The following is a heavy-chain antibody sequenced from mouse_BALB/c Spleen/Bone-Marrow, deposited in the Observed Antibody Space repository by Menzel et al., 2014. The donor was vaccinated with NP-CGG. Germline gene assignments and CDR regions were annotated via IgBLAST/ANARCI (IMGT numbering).Heavy chain of an antibody. V-gene: IGHV1S16*01. Sequence: QVQLKESAAELVMPEASVKLSCKASVYTFTNYCMHCVNLRPGHGFEWIGEINPSNGDTNYNEKVKREATMTVDKSSSTAYRQLSSLTSEDAAVYYCTNYGYDWGQGTALTGSS. D-gene: IGHD1-2*01. J-gene: IGHJ2*01. CDR3: TNYGYD. CDR1: VYTFTNYC. CDR2: INPSNGDT.